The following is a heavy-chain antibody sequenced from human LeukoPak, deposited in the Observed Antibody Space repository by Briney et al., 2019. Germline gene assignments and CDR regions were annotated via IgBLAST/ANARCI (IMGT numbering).Heavy chain of an antibody. Sequence: SETLSLTCTVSGGSISSYYWSWLRQPAGKGLEWIGRIYTSGSTNYNPSLKSRVTMSVDTSKNQFSLKLSSVTAADTAVYYCARVGYGGNSGAFDIWGQGTMVTVSS. CDR1: GGSISSYY. D-gene: IGHD4-23*01. V-gene: IGHV4-4*07. CDR2: IYTSGST. CDR3: ARVGYGGNSGAFDI. J-gene: IGHJ3*02.